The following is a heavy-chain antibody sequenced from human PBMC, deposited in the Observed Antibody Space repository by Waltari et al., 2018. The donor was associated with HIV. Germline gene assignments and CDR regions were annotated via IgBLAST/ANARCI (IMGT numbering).Heavy chain of an antibody. V-gene: IGHV3-15*01. J-gene: IGHJ4*02. Sequence: EVQLVESGGGLVKPGGSLRLSCAASGFTFSNAWMSWVRQAPGKGLEWVGRIKSKTEGGTTEYAAPGKGRFTISRDDSKNTLYLQMNSLKTEDTAVYYWTTAGSSGWGQGTLVTVSS. CDR1: GFTFSNAW. CDR2: IKSKTEGGTT. D-gene: IGHD6-19*01. CDR3: TTAGSSG.